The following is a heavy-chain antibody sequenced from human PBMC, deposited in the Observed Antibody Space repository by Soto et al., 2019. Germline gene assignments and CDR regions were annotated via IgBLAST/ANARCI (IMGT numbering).Heavy chain of an antibody. D-gene: IGHD5-12*01. V-gene: IGHV4-34*01. CDR3: ARGGRWLQLGNFDY. Sequence: PSETLSLTCAVYGGSFRGHYWSWIRQPPGKGLEWIGEINHSGGTSYNPSLKSRVTISVDTSKSQFSLKLSSVTAADTAVYYCARGGRWLQLGNFDYCGQGTLVTVSS. CDR2: INHSGGT. CDR1: GGSFRGHY. J-gene: IGHJ4*02.